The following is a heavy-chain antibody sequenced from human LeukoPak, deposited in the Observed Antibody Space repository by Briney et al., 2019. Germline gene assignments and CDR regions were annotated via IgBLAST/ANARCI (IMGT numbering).Heavy chain of an antibody. CDR3: YPSPERPRITPDY. D-gene: IGHD1-14*01. J-gene: IGHJ4*02. V-gene: IGHV3-30*02. Sequence: PGGSLRLSCAASGFIFSTYGMHGVRQAPGKGLEWLAFIPNDGSDNYYADSVKGRFTISRDNSKNTLYLQLSSLRVEDTAVYYCYPSPERPRITPDYWGQGTLVTVSS. CDR1: GFIFSTYG. CDR2: IPNDGSDN.